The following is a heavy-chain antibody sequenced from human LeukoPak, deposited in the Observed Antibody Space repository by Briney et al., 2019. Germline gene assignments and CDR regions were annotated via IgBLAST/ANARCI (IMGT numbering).Heavy chain of an antibody. CDR2: IYYSGST. Sequence: SETLSLTCTVSGGSISSSSYYWGWIRQPPGKGLEWIGSIYYSGSTYYNPSLKSRVTISVDTPKNQFSLKLSSVTAADTAVYYCARGSDIQDAFDIWGQGTMVTVSS. D-gene: IGHD3-9*01. CDR3: ARGSDIQDAFDI. J-gene: IGHJ3*02. CDR1: GGSISSSSYY. V-gene: IGHV4-39*01.